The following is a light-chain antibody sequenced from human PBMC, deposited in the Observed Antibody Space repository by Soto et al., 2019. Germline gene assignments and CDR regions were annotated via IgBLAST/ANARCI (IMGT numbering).Light chain of an antibody. CDR3: QQYNTFYS. Sequence: DIQMTQSPSTLSASVGDRVTITCRASQSIGEWLAWYQQKPGKAPKVLIYDASRLQSGVPSRFSGSGSETELILTISSLKTDDFATYYCQQYNTFYSFGQGTKVDIK. V-gene: IGKV1-5*01. J-gene: IGKJ2*03. CDR1: QSIGEW. CDR2: DAS.